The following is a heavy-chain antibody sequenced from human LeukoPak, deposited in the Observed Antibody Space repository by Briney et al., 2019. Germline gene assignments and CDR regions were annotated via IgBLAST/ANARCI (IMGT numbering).Heavy chain of an antibody. CDR2: IRYDGSNK. J-gene: IGHJ4*02. CDR3: AKDGKRLERLIDY. D-gene: IGHD6-25*01. Sequence: GGSLRLSCAASGFTFSSYGMHWVRQAPGKGLEWVAFIRYDGSNKYYADSVKGRFTISRDNSKNTLYLQMNSLRAEDTAVYYCAKDGKRLERLIDYWGQGTLVTVSS. V-gene: IGHV3-30*02. CDR1: GFTFSSYG.